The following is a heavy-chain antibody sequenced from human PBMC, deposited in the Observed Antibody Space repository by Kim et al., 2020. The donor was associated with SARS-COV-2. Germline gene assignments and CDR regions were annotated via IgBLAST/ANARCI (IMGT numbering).Heavy chain of an antibody. Sequence: ANSGKGRFTISRDNSKNTRYLQMNSLRAEDTAVYYCARGARGVYYYYGMDVWGQGTTVTVSS. J-gene: IGHJ6*02. V-gene: IGHV3-30*01. CDR3: ARGARGVYYYYGMDV.